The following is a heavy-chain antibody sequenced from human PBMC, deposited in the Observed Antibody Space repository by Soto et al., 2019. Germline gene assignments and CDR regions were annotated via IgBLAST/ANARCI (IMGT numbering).Heavy chain of an antibody. CDR1: GFTFSSYS. D-gene: IGHD3-22*01. Sequence: EVQLVESGGGLVKPGGSLRLSCAASGFTFSSYSMNWVRQAPGKGLEWVSSISSSSSYIYYADSVKGRFTISRDNAKNSLYLQMNGLRAEDTAVYYCARDKAGGDYYDSSGSEAWGQGTLVTVSS. J-gene: IGHJ4*02. V-gene: IGHV3-21*01. CDR3: ARDKAGGDYYDSSGSEA. CDR2: ISSSSSYI.